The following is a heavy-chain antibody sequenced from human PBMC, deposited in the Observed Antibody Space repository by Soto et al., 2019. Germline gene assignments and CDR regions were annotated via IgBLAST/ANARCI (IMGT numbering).Heavy chain of an antibody. J-gene: IGHJ4*01. CDR2: INAGNGNT. Sequence: QVQLVQPGAEVKKPGASVKVSCKASGYTFPNHAIYWLRQAPGQRLEWMGWINAGNGNTKYSQTFQGRVTLTRDTSASTAYMELSSLRSEDTAVYYCATDSWVRGSNKWDFDYWGQGTRVTVSS. V-gene: IGHV1-3*01. CDR3: ATDSWVRGSNKWDFDY. CDR1: GYTFPNHA. D-gene: IGHD1-26*01.